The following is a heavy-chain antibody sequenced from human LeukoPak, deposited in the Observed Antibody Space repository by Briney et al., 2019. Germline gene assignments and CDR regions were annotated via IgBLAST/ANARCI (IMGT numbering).Heavy chain of an antibody. CDR2: ISSSGSTI. J-gene: IGHJ4*02. CDR3: ARDSSGWIVFDY. V-gene: IGHV3-48*03. D-gene: IGHD6-19*01. CDR1: GFTFSSYE. Sequence: GGPLRLSCAASGFTFSSYEMNWVRQAPGKGVEGVSYISSSGSTIYYADSVKGRFTISRYNAKNSLYLQMNSLRAEDTAVYYCARDSSGWIVFDYWGQGTLVTVSS.